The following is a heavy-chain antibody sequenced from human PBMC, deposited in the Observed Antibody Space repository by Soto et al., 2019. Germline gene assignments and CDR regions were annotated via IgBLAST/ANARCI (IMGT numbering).Heavy chain of an antibody. CDR2: IIPIFGTA. Sequence: SVKVSCKASGGTFSSYAISWVRQAPGQGLEWMGGIIPIFGTANYAQKFQGRVTITADESTSTAYMELSSLRSEDTAVYYCASSFKGDFWSGPPDDQFDYWGQGTPVTLSS. V-gene: IGHV1-69*13. D-gene: IGHD3-3*01. CDR3: ASSFKGDFWSGPPDDQFDY. J-gene: IGHJ4*02. CDR1: GGTFSSYA.